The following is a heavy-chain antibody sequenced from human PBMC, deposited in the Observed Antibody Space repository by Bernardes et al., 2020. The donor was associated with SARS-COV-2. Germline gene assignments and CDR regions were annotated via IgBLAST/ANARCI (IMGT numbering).Heavy chain of an antibody. CDR2: IYHGDSDT. D-gene: IGHD6-19*01. Sequence: GESLKISCKSSGYSFTSFWIGWVRQMPGKGLECMGIIYHGDSDTKYSPSFQGQVTVSADKSISTAYLQWNSLKASDTAMYYCAKITGSAWLIDSWGQGTMVTVSS. V-gene: IGHV5-51*01. CDR1: GYSFTSFW. J-gene: IGHJ4*02. CDR3: AKITGSAWLIDS.